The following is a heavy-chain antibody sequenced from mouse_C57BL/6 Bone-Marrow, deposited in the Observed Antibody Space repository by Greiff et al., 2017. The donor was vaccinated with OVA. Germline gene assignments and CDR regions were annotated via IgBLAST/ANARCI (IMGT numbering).Heavy chain of an antibody. V-gene: IGHV1-72*01. D-gene: IGHD2-3*01. Sequence: QVHVKQSGAELVKPGASVTLSCKASGYTFTSYWMPWVKQRPGRGLEWIGRIAPNSGGTKYNEKFKSKATLTVDKPSSTAYMQLSSLTSEDSAVYYCARLRDGYYELWFAYWGQGTLVTVSA. CDR1: GYTFTSYW. CDR3: ARLRDGYYELWFAY. CDR2: IAPNSGGT. J-gene: IGHJ3*01.